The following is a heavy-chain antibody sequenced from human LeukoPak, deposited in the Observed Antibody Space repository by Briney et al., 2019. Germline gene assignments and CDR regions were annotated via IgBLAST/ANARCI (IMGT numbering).Heavy chain of an antibody. V-gene: IGHV3-30*18. CDR3: AKAASGFGYYYGMDV. J-gene: IGHJ6*04. CDR2: ISYDGSNK. D-gene: IGHD3-3*01. Sequence: GRSLRLSCAASGFTFSSYGMHWVRQAPGKGLEWGAVISYDGSNKYYADSVKGRFTISRDNSKNTLYLQMNRLRAEDTAVYYCAKAASGFGYYYGMDVWGKGTTVTVSS. CDR1: GFTFSSYG.